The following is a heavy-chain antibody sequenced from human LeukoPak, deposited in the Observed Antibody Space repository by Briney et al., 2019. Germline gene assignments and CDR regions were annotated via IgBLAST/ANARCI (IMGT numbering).Heavy chain of an antibody. D-gene: IGHD5-18*01. J-gene: IGHJ5*02. CDR1: GFTFGDYA. Sequence: GGSLRLSCTASGFTFGDYAMSWFRQAPGKGLNWVGFITTKAYGGTTEYAASVKGRFTISRDDSKSITYLQMNSLRAEDTAVYYCAKDRRADTGLVRFDPWGQGTLVTVSS. CDR2: ITTKAYGGTT. V-gene: IGHV3-49*03. CDR3: AKDRRADTGLVRFDP.